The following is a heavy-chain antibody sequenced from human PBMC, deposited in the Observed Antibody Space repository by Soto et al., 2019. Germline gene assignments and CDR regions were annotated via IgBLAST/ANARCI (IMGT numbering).Heavy chain of an antibody. V-gene: IGHV3-48*02. CDR3: ARDGGWLPQNDAFDI. J-gene: IGHJ3*02. D-gene: IGHD5-12*01. CDR1: GFTFSSYS. CDR2: ISSSSSTI. Sequence: GGSLRLSCAASGFTFSSYSMNWVRQAPGKGLEWVSYISSSSSTIYYADSVKGRFTISRDNAKNSLYLQMNSLRDEDTAVYYCARDGGWLPQNDAFDIWGQGTMVTVSS.